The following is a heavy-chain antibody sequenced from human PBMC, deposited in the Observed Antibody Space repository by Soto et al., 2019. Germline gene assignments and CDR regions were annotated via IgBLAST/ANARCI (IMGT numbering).Heavy chain of an antibody. Sequence: EVQLVESGGGLVQPGGSLRLSCAASGFTFSSYWMHWVRQAQGTGLVWVSRINSDGSSTSYADSVKGRFTISRDTAKNTLYLQMTRLRAEDTAVYSGARGCSGGSCYPAYWGKGSLVTVSS. V-gene: IGHV3-74*01. CDR2: INSDGSST. CDR3: ARGCSGGSCYPAY. D-gene: IGHD2-15*01. J-gene: IGHJ4*02. CDR1: GFTFSSYW.